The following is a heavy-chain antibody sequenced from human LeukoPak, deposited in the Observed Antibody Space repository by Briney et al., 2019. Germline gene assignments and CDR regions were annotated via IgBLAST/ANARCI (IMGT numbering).Heavy chain of an antibody. CDR2: INAGNGNT. D-gene: IGHD3-22*01. CDR3: ARGSSGYPHYFDY. CDR1: GYTFTSYA. V-gene: IGHV1-3*01. Sequence: ASVKVSCKASGYTFTSYAMHWVRQALGQRLEWMGWINAGNGNTKYSQKFQGRVTITRDTSASTAYMELSSLRSEDTAVYYCARGSSGYPHYFDYWGQGTLVTVSS. J-gene: IGHJ4*02.